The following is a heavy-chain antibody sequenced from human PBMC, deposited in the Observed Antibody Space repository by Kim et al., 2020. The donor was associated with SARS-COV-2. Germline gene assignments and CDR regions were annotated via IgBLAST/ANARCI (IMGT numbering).Heavy chain of an antibody. Sequence: YSTSQKTRHTISKDTSKNQVVLTMTNMDPVDTATYYCARIFWGYSYGYDYWGQGTLVTVSS. D-gene: IGHD5-18*01. CDR3: ARIFWGYSYGYDY. V-gene: IGHV2-70*01. J-gene: IGHJ4*02.